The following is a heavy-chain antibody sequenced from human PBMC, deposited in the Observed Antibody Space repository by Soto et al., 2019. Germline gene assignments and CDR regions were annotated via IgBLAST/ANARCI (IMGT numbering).Heavy chain of an antibody. CDR2: MSFDGRNK. Sequence: MRLSCAASGFTFSSYAMHLIRQAPGKGLEWVAVMSFDGRNKYYADSVKGRFTISRDNSKNTLYLEIKSLRAEDTXVYYCARAPTYDSSRYYPDNSAQGTLFTVAS. CDR3: ARAPTYDSSRYYPDN. D-gene: IGHD3-22*01. J-gene: IGHJ4*02. V-gene: IGHV3-30*04. CDR1: GFTFSSYA.